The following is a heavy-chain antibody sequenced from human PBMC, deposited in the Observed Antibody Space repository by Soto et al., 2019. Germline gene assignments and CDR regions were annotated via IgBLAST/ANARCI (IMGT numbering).Heavy chain of an antibody. V-gene: IGHV3-64*02. D-gene: IGHD6-6*01. J-gene: IGHJ4*01. CDR3: AKGGRYSSSSLDY. CDR1: GFTFSDYA. Sequence: PGGSLRLSCAASGFTFSDYAMHWVRQAPGKGLECVSAISSTGGNTYYADSVKGRFTVSRDNSKNTLYLQMGSLRAEDMAVYYCAKGGRYSSSSLDYWGRGTLVTVS. CDR2: ISSTGGNT.